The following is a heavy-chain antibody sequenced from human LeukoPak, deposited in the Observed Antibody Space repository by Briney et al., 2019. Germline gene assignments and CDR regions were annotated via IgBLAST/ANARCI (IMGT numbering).Heavy chain of an antibody. CDR2: INAGNGNT. CDR1: GYTFTSYA. D-gene: IGHD2-8*01. J-gene: IGHJ6*02. CDR3: ALGGIVLMVYPRGMDV. Sequence: ASVKVSCKASGYTFTSYAMHWVRQAPGQRPEWMGWINAGNGNTKYSQKFQGRVTITRDTSASTAYMELSSLRSEDTAVYYCALGGIVLMVYPRGMDVWGQGTTVTVSS. V-gene: IGHV1-3*01.